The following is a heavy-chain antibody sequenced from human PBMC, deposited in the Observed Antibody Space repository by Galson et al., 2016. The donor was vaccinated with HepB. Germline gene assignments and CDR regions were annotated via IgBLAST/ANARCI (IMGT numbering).Heavy chain of an antibody. Sequence: CAISGDSVSSNSATWNWIRQSPSRGLEWLGRTYYRSKWLNDYAASVKSRITNNPDTSKNHFSLQLNSVTPEDTAVYYCVKGVGVWGKGTTVIVSS. CDR1: GDSVSSNSAT. J-gene: IGHJ6*04. CDR2: TYYRSKWLN. V-gene: IGHV6-1*01. CDR3: VKGVGV.